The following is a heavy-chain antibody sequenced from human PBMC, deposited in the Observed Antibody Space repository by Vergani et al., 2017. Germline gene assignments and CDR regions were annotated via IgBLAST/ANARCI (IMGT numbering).Heavy chain of an antibody. CDR1: GYTFSNYY. CDR2: INPSGGHT. D-gene: IGHD3-9*01. V-gene: IGHV1-46*03. Sequence: QVQVVQSGAEVKKSGASVTVFCKTSGYTFSNYYMHWVRQAPGQGLEWMGIINPSGGHTNYAQKFQGRVTMTSDTSTSTVYMELSSLRSEDTAIYYCARGDYGSLTGYRYWGQGTLVTVSA. J-gene: IGHJ4*02. CDR3: ARGDYGSLTGYRY.